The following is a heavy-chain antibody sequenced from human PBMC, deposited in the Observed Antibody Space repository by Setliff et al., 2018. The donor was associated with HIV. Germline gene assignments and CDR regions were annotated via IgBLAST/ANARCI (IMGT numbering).Heavy chain of an antibody. CDR2: FHYSGST. V-gene: IGHV4-39*07. J-gene: IGHJ4*02. CDR1: GGSISRSSYY. D-gene: IGHD3-16*01. Sequence: SETLSLTCNVSGGSISRSSYYWNWIRQPPDKGLEWIGSFHYSGSTSYNPSLRSRVSLSVDTSKNQFSLRLSSVTASDTAVYYCARMVSDYIGHSDYWGQGTLVTVSS. CDR3: ARMVSDYIGHSDY.